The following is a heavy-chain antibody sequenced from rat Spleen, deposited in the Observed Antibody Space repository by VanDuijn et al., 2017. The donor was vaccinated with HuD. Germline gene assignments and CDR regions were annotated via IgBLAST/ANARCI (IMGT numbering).Heavy chain of an antibody. CDR2: INSAGTT. CDR3: ARVGTRVSRFAY. J-gene: IGHJ3*01. V-gene: IGHV3-3*01. CDR1: GHSITSSYR. D-gene: IGHD1-4*01. Sequence: EVQLQESGPGLVKPSQSLSLTCSVTGHSITSSYRWNWIRRFPGNKLEWMGYINSAGTTTYNPSLKSRISLTRDTSKNQFFLQVNSVTTEDTATYYCARVGTRVSRFAYWGQGTLVTVSS.